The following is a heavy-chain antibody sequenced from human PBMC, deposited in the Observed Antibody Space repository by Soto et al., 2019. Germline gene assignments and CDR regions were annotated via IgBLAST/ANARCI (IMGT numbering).Heavy chain of an antibody. V-gene: IGHV4-34*01. Sequence: QVQLQQWGAGLLKPSETLSLTCAVYGGSFSGYYWSWIRQPPGKGLEWIGEINHSGSTNYNPSLKRRVTISVDTSTNQFSLRLSSVTAADTAVYYCARGRGYCSGGSCYHYYYYGMDVWGQGTTVTVSS. CDR3: ARGRGYCSGGSCYHYYYYGMDV. CDR2: INHSGST. CDR1: GGSFSGYY. D-gene: IGHD2-15*01. J-gene: IGHJ6*02.